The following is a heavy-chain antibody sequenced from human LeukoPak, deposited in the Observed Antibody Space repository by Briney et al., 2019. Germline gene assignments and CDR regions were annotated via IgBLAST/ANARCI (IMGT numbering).Heavy chain of an antibody. CDR3: AKGSIAAAGICVY. CDR2: ISGSGGST. D-gene: IGHD6-13*01. J-gene: IGHJ4*02. CDR1: GFTFSDHS. Sequence: PGGSLRLSCATSGFTFSDHSMDWVRQAPGKGLEWVSAISGSGGSTYYADSVKGRFTISGDNSKNTLYLQMNSLRAEDTAVYYCAKGSIAAAGICVYWGQGTLVTVSS. V-gene: IGHV3-23*01.